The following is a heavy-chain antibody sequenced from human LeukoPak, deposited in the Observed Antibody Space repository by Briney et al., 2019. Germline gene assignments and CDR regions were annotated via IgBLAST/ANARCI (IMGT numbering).Heavy chain of an antibody. CDR1: VFTFSSHW. V-gene: IGHV3-74*01. CDR3: ARPVGTTVSVDY. CDR2: ISPDGSTT. J-gene: IGHJ4*02. Sequence: GGSLRLSCAASVFTFSSHWMHWVRQAPGKGLVWASVISPDGSTTNYAEPVKGRFTISRDNAKNTLYLQMNSLRAEDTAVYYCARPVGTTVSVDYWGQGTLVTVSS. D-gene: IGHD1-26*01.